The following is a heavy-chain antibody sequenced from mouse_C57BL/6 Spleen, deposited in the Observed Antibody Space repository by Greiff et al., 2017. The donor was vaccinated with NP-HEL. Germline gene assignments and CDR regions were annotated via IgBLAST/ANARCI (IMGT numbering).Heavy chain of an antibody. V-gene: IGHV1-53*01. Sequence: QVQLQQPGTELVKPGASVKLSCKASGYTFTSYWMHWVKQRPGQGLEWIGNINPSNGGTNYNEKFKSKATLTVDKSSSTAYMQLSSLTSEDSAVYYCAREKVYYGSSYDYWYFDVWGTGTTVTVSS. D-gene: IGHD1-1*01. J-gene: IGHJ1*03. CDR1: GYTFTSYW. CDR3: AREKVYYGSSYDYWYFDV. CDR2: INPSNGGT.